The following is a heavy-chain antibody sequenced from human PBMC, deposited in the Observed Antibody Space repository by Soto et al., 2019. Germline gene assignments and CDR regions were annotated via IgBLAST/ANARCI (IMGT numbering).Heavy chain of an antibody. CDR2: ISYDGSNK. D-gene: IGHD3-22*01. J-gene: IGHJ4*02. Sequence: GGSLRLSCAASGFIFNSYAMHWVRQAPGKGLEWVAVISYDGSNKYYADSVKGRFTISRDNSKNTLYLQMNSLRAEDTAVYYCARATYYFDSTGPKIGYFDYWGQGTLVTVS. V-gene: IGHV3-30-3*01. CDR3: ARATYYFDSTGPKIGYFDY. CDR1: GFIFNSYA.